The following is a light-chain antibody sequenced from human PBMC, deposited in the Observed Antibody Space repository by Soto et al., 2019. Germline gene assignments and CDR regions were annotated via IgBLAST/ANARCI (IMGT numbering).Light chain of an antibody. CDR1: QSVSSNY. J-gene: IGKJ1*01. CDR3: QQYGSSPRT. CDR2: GAS. V-gene: IGKV3-20*01. Sequence: EIVLTQSPGTLSLSPGERATLSCWASQSVSSNYLAWYQQKPGQAPRLLMYGASSRATGIPDRFSGSGSGTDFTLTISRLETEDFAVYSCQQYGSSPRTFGQGTKVEI.